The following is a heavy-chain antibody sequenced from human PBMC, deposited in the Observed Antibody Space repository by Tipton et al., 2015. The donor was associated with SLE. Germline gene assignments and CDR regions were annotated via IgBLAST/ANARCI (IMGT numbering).Heavy chain of an antibody. V-gene: IGHV4-4*07. CDR3: ARGQLYYDYVWGSYPD. J-gene: IGHJ4*02. CDR1: GGSISSYY. D-gene: IGHD3-16*02. Sequence: TLSLTCTVSGGSISSYYWSWIRQPAGKGLEWIGRIYTSGSTNYNPSLKSRVTISVDTSKNQFSLKLSSVTAADTAVYYCARGQLYYDYVWGSYPDWGQGTLVTVSS. CDR2: IYTSGST.